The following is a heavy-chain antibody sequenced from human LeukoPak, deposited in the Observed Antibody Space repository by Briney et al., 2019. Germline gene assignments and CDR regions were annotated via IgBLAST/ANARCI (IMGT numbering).Heavy chain of an antibody. CDR1: GFTFSSNW. D-gene: IGHD3-16*01. Sequence: GGSPRLSCAVSGFTFSSNWINWVRQAPGRGLEWVASIKLDGEKYYVDSVKGRFTISRDNAKNSLYLQMNSLRAEDTAVYYCARVLWVQNYYYGMDVWGQGTTVTVSS. J-gene: IGHJ6*02. CDR2: IKLDGEK. V-gene: IGHV3-7*04. CDR3: ARVLWVQNYYYGMDV.